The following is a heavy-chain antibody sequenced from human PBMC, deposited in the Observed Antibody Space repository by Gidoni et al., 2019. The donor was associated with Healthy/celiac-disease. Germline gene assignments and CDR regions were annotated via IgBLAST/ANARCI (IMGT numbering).Heavy chain of an antibody. CDR1: GFTFRSYA. J-gene: IGHJ4*02. CDR3: AKVSPAYSSSWYYFDY. D-gene: IGHD6-13*01. V-gene: IGHV3-23*01. Sequence: AASGFTFRSYARSWVRQAPGKGLEWVSAISGSGGSTYYADSVKGRFTISRDNSKNTLYLQMKSLRAEDTAVDYWAKVSPAYSSSWYYFDYWGQGTLVTVSS. CDR2: ISGSGGST.